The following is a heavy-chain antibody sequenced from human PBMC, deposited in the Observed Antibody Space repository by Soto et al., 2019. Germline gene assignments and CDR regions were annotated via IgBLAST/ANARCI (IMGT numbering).Heavy chain of an antibody. Sequence: PGGSLRLSCAASGFTFSSYAMSWVHQAPGKGLEWVSAISGSGGSTYYADSVKGRFTISRDNSKNTLYLQMNSLRAEDTAVYYCAKAGYCGGDCYYYYYGMDGWGQGTTVTVSS. CDR1: GFTFSSYA. J-gene: IGHJ6*02. V-gene: IGHV3-23*01. D-gene: IGHD2-21*02. CDR3: AKAGYCGGDCYYYYYGMDG. CDR2: ISGSGGST.